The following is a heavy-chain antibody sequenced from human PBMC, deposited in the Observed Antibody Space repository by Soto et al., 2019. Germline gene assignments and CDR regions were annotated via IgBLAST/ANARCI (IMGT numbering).Heavy chain of an antibody. J-gene: IGHJ6*02. CDR2: IYYSGST. CDR1: GGSVSSGSYY. CDR3: ARDKGGRLRGYYYGMDV. Sequence: SETLSLTCTVSGGSVSSGSYYWSWIRHPPGKGLEWIGYIYYSGSTNYNPSLKSRVTISVDTSKNQFSLKLSSVTAADTAVYYCARDKGGRLRGYYYGMDVWGQGTTVTVSS. V-gene: IGHV4-61*01. D-gene: IGHD4-17*01.